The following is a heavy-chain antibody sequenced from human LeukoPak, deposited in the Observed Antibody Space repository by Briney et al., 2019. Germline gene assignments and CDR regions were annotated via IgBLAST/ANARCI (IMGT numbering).Heavy chain of an antibody. CDR2: IKQDGSEK. Sequence: GGSLRLSCAASGFTFSNYWMSWVRQAPGKGLEWVANIKQDGSEKSYVDSVKGRFTISRDNAKNSLYLQMNSLRAEDTAVYYCARESGWYSFDYWGQGTLVTVSS. D-gene: IGHD6-19*01. CDR3: ARESGWYSFDY. V-gene: IGHV3-7*01. J-gene: IGHJ4*02. CDR1: GFTFSNYW.